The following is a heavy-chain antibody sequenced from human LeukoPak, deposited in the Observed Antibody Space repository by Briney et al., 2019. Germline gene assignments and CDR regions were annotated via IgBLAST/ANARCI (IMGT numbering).Heavy chain of an antibody. J-gene: IGHJ4*02. CDR3: ARGTTRGYSYGYEGHFDY. Sequence: PGGSLRLSCTASKFTFSNYAMGWVRQAPGKGLEWVSYISSSGSTIYYADSVKGRFTISRDNAKNSLYLQMNSLRAEDTAVYYCARGTTRGYSYGYEGHFDYWGQGTLVTVSS. CDR2: ISSSGSTI. D-gene: IGHD5-18*01. CDR1: KFTFSNYA. V-gene: IGHV3-11*01.